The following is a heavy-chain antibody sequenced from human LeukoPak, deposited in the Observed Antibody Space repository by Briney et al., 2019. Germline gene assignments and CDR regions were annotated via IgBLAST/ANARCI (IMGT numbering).Heavy chain of an antibody. Sequence: PSETLSLTCTVSGGSISSYYWSWIRQPPGKGLEWIGCIYYSGSTNYNPSLKSRVTISVDTSKNQFSLKLSSVTAADTAVYYCARDRGYYYGMDVWGQGTTVTVSS. V-gene: IGHV4-59*01. D-gene: IGHD3-10*01. J-gene: IGHJ6*02. CDR3: ARDRGYYYGMDV. CDR2: IYYSGST. CDR1: GGSISSYY.